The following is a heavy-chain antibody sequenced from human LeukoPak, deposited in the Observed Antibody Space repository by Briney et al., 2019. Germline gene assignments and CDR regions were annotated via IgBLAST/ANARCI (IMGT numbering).Heavy chain of an antibody. J-gene: IGHJ4*02. Sequence: GGSLRLSCAASGFTFSSYSMNWVRQAPGKGLEWVSAINASGDSAYYADSVKGRFTVSRDNSKNTLYLQMNSLRVEDTALYYCAKDSSTWYHSDSWGQGTLVTVSS. CDR2: INASGDSA. CDR1: GFTFSSYS. CDR3: AKDSSTWYHSDS. V-gene: IGHV3-23*01. D-gene: IGHD6-13*01.